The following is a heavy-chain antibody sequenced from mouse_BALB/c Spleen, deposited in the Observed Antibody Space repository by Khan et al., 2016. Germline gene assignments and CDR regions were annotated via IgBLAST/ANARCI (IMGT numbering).Heavy chain of an antibody. Sequence: EVQLQESGPSLVKPSQTLSLTCSVTGDSTTSGYWNWIRKFPGNKLEYMGYISYSGSTYYYPSLTSRISITRDTSTNQTYLQLNSVTTEDTATYYCATYDEYYFDYWGQGTTLTVSS. D-gene: IGHD2-14*01. V-gene: IGHV3-8*02. CDR3: ATYDEYYFDY. CDR2: ISYSGST. CDR1: GDSTTSGY. J-gene: IGHJ2*01.